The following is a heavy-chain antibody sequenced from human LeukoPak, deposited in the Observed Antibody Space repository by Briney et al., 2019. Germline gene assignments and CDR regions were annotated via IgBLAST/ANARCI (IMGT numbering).Heavy chain of an antibody. J-gene: IGHJ5*02. CDR2: IFHSGTT. V-gene: IGHV4-59*01. CDR1: GGSISRYY. Sequence: SETLSLTCTVSGGSISRYYWSWIRQPPGKGLEWIGYIFHSGTTNYNPSLKSRVTISIDTSKNQFSLKLSSVTAADTAVYYCTRQLNQLLGCFDPWGQGTLVTVSS. CDR3: TRQLNQLLGCFDP. D-gene: IGHD2-2*01.